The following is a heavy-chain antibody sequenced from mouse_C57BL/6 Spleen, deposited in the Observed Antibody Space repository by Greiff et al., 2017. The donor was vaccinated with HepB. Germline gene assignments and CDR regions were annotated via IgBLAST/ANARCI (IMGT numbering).Heavy chain of an antibody. CDR3: TENWDDY. V-gene: IGHV1-15*01. Sequence: QVQLKQSGAELVRPGASVTLSCKASGYTFTDYEMHWVKQTPVHGLEWIGAIDPETGGTAYNQKFKGKAILTADKSSSTAYMELRSLTSEDSAVYYCTENWDDYWGQGTTLTVSS. CDR1: GYTFTDYE. CDR2: IDPETGGT. D-gene: IGHD4-1*01. J-gene: IGHJ2*01.